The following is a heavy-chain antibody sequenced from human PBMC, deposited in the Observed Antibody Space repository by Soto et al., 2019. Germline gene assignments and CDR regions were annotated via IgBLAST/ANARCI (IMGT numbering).Heavy chain of an antibody. Sequence: PGESLKISCKGSGYSFTSYWIGWVRQMPGKSLEWMGIIYPGDSDTRYSPSFQGQVTISADKSISTAYLQWSSLKDSDTAMYYCARRNDFWSGYPKEPNHGMDVWGQGTTVTVSS. CDR1: GYSFTSYW. V-gene: IGHV5-51*01. J-gene: IGHJ6*02. CDR3: ARRNDFWSGYPKEPNHGMDV. CDR2: IYPGDSDT. D-gene: IGHD3-3*01.